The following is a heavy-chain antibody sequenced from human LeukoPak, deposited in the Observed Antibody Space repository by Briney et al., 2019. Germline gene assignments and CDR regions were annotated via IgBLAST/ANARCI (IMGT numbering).Heavy chain of an antibody. Sequence: SETLSLTCTVSGGSISSSSYYWGWIRQPPGKGLEWIGSMYYSGSTYYNPSLKSRVTISVDTSKNQFSLKLSSVTAADTAVYYCARVNPRITIFGVVRLPKVFWFDPWGQGTLVTVSS. D-gene: IGHD3-3*01. CDR2: MYYSGST. V-gene: IGHV4-39*07. J-gene: IGHJ5*02. CDR3: ARVNPRITIFGVVRLPKVFWFDP. CDR1: GGSISSSSYY.